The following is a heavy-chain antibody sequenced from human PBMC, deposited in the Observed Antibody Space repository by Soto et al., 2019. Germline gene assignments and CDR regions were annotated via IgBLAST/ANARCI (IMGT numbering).Heavy chain of an antibody. CDR2: IYYSGST. Sequence: PSETLSLTCAVSGYSISSSNWWGWIRQPPGKGLEWIGYIYYSGSTYYNPSLKSRVIISVDTSKKQFSLKLSSVTAADTAVYYCARDAALKWFDPWGQGTLVTVSS. CDR1: GYSISSSNW. V-gene: IGHV4-28*03. D-gene: IGHD2-15*01. J-gene: IGHJ5*02. CDR3: ARDAALKWFDP.